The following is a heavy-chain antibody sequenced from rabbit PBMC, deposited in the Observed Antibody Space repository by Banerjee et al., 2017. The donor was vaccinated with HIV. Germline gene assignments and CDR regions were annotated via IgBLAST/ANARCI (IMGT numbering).Heavy chain of an antibody. Sequence: QEQLVESGGGLVKPEGSLTLTCKASGFSFSNKYVMCWVRQAPGKGLEWIACINTSTGNTVYASWAKGRFTISRTSSTTVTLQMTSLTAADTATYFCARSDYSSGWGIKLWGPGTLVTVS. V-gene: IGHV1S45*01. D-gene: IGHD4-1*01. J-gene: IGHJ4*01. CDR3: ARSDYSSGWGIKL. CDR2: INTSTGNT. CDR1: GFSFSNKYV.